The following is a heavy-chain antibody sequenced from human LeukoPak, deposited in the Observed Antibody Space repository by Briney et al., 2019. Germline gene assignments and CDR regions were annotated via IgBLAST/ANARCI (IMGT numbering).Heavy chain of an antibody. CDR1: GGSFSGYY. Sequence: SETLSLTCAVYGGSFSGYYWSWIRQPPGKGLEWIGEINHSGSTNYNPSLKSRVTISVDTSKNQFSLKLSSVTAADTAVYYCARDRSYSDAFDIWGQGTMVTVSS. CDR2: INHSGST. D-gene: IGHD1-26*01. CDR3: ARDRSYSDAFDI. V-gene: IGHV4-34*01. J-gene: IGHJ3*02.